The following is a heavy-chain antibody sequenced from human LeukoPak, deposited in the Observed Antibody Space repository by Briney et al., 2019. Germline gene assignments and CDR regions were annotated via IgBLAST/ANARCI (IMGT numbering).Heavy chain of an antibody. CDR1: GFTVSSNY. V-gene: IGHV3-66*01. CDR2: IYSGGST. D-gene: IGHD6-13*01. CDR3: ARSSWYYYFDY. Sequence: GGSLRLSCAASGFTVSSNYMSWVRQAPGKGLEWVSVIYSGGSTYYADSVKGRFTISRDNSKNTLYLQMNSLRAEDTAVYYCARSSWYYYFDYWGQGTLVTVSS. J-gene: IGHJ4*02.